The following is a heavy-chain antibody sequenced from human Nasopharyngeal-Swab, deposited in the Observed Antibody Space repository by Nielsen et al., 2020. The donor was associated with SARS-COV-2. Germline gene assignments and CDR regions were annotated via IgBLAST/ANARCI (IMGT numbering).Heavy chain of an antibody. CDR3: ARVPGFWYFDL. Sequence: SETLSLTYAVYGGSFSGYYWSWIRQPPGKGLEWIGEINHSGSTNYNPSLKSRVTISVDTSKNQFSLKLSSVTAADTAVYYCARVPGFWYFDLWGRGTLVTVSS. J-gene: IGHJ2*01. CDR2: INHSGST. D-gene: IGHD3-10*01. V-gene: IGHV4-34*01. CDR1: GGSFSGYY.